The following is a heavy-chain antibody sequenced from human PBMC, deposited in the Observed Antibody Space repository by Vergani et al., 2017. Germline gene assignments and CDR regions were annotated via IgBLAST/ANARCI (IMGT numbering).Heavy chain of an antibody. CDR2: ISSSSSTI. CDR1: GFTFSSYS. V-gene: IGHV3-48*02. J-gene: IGHJ4*02. D-gene: IGHD6-19*01. Sequence: EVQLVESGGGLVQPGGSLRLSCAASGFTFSSYSMNWVRQAPGKGLEWVSYISSSSSTIYYADSVKGRFTISRDNAKNSLYLQMNSLRDEDTAVYYGARLSQWLVRGDFDYWGQGTLVTVSS. CDR3: ARLSQWLVRGDFDY.